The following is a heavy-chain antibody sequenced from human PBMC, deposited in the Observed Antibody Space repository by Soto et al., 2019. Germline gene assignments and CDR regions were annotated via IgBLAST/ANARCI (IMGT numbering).Heavy chain of an antibody. CDR1: GFSLSASGVG. CDR2: IYWDDDK. Sequence: QITLKESGPTPVKPTQTLTLTCTFSGFSLSASGVGVGWIRQPPGKALEWLALIYWDDDKRYSPSLKSRLTITKDTSKKQVVLTMTNMDPADTATYYCAHRRIAMTQNWFDPWGQGTLVTVSS. J-gene: IGHJ5*02. V-gene: IGHV2-5*02. D-gene: IGHD6-13*01. CDR3: AHRRIAMTQNWFDP.